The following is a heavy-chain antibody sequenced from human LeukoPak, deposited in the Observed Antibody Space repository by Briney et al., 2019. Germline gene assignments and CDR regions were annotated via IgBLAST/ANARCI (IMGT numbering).Heavy chain of an antibody. D-gene: IGHD3-10*01. J-gene: IGHJ4*02. CDR1: GFSFSSYA. Sequence: GGSLRLSCAASGFSFSSYAMSWVRQAPGKGLEWVSVISGSGGSTYYADSVKGRFTISRDKSKNTLYLQMNSLRAEDTAVYYCANAIYSSGSNPSFQYWGQGTLVTVSS. V-gene: IGHV3-23*01. CDR2: ISGSGGST. CDR3: ANAIYSSGSNPSFQY.